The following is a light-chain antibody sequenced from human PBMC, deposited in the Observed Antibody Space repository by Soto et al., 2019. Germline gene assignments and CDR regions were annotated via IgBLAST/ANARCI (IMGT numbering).Light chain of an antibody. CDR3: QHSIHWPMYT. CDR2: GAS. Sequence: ELVMTQSPATLSASPGERATLSCRASQRVITNVAWYQQKPVQAPRLLIYGASTRATGIPARFSGSGSGTEFTLTISSLQSEDFAVYYCQHSIHWPMYTFGQGTKLEIK. J-gene: IGKJ2*01. CDR1: QRVITN. V-gene: IGKV3-15*01.